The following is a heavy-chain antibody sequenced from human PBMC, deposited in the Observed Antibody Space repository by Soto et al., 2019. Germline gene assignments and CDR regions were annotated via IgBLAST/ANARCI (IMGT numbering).Heavy chain of an antibody. V-gene: IGHV3-48*03. D-gene: IGHD4-17*01. CDR2: ISSSGSSI. CDR1: GFTFSSYE. CDR3: ATDRALSTVENWGLSN. J-gene: IGHJ4*02. Sequence: GSLRLSCAASGFTFSSYEFNWVRQAPGKGLEWVSYISSSGSSIYYADSVKGRFTISSDNAKNSLYLQMNSVRAEDTAVFYCATDRALSTVENWGLSNCGQGSRGTVSS.